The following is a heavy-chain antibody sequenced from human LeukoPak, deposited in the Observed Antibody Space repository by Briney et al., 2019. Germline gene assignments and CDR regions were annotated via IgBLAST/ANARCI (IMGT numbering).Heavy chain of an antibody. V-gene: IGHV3-23*01. CDR3: AKSLYGGLDY. CDR2: ISGNAKTP. CDR1: GVTLSSFA. Sequence: PGGSLRLSCAASGVTLSSFAMSWARQAPGKGLEWVSGISGNAKTPSYADSVKGRFTISRDNSKNTVYLQMNSLRVEDTAVYYCAKSLYGGLDYWGQGTLVTVSS. J-gene: IGHJ4*02. D-gene: IGHD4-23*01.